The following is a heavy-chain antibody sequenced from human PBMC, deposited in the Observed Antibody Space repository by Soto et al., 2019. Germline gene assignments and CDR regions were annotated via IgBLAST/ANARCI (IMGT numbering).Heavy chain of an antibody. V-gene: IGHV3-30-3*01. CDR1: GFTFSSYA. D-gene: IGHD2-15*01. Sequence: QVQLVESGGGVVQPGRSLRLSCAASGFTFSSYAMHWVRQAPGKGLEWVAVISYDGSNKYYADSVKGRFTISRDNSKNTLYLQMNSLRAEDTAVYYCARGAMVVAATPQICWGQGTLVTVSS. CDR3: ARGAMVVAATPQIC. CDR2: ISYDGSNK. J-gene: IGHJ4*02.